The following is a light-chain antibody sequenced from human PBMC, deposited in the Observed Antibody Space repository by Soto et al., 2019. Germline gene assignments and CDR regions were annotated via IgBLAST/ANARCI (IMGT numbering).Light chain of an antibody. CDR2: AAS. Sequence: DIKMTQSPSSVSASVGDRVTITCRARQGISSWLDWYQQKPGKAPKLLIYAASSLQSGVPSRFSGSGSGTDFTLTISSLQPEDFATYYCQQANSFPLTFGGGTKVDIK. CDR3: QQANSFPLT. J-gene: IGKJ4*01. V-gene: IGKV1-12*01. CDR1: QGISSW.